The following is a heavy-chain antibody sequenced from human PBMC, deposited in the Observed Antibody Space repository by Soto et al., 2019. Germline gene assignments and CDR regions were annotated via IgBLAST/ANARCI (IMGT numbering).Heavy chain of an antibody. CDR3: ARYPIVYDYILGSYRYFDS. CDR1: GFTFSSYW. CDR2: IKQDGSEK. V-gene: IGHV3-7*01. J-gene: IGHJ4*02. Sequence: EVQLVESGGGLVQPGGSLRLSCAASGFTFSSYWMSWVRQAPGKGLEWVANIKQDGSEKDYVDSVKGRFTISRDNANNPLNLQINSPRAEDTAVYYCARYPIVYDYILGSYRYFDSWGQGTLVTVSS. D-gene: IGHD3-16*02.